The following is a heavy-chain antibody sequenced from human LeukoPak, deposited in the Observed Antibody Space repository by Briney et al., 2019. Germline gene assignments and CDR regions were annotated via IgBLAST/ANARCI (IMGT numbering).Heavy chain of an antibody. CDR1: GFTFSSYA. CDR3: AKALGYCSGGSCYHWFDP. Sequence: GGSLRLSCAASGFTFSSYAMSWVRQAPGKGLEWVSAITGSGGSTYYADSVKGQFTISRDNSKNTLYLQMNSLRAEDTAVYYCAKALGYCSGGSCYHWFDPWGQGTLVTVSS. CDR2: ITGSGGST. J-gene: IGHJ5*02. V-gene: IGHV3-23*01. D-gene: IGHD2-15*01.